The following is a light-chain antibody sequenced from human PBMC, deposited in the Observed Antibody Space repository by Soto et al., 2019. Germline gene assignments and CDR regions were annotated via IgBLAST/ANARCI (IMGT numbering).Light chain of an antibody. Sequence: EIVFTQSPGTLSLSPGEGGTLSCRASQSISSSYLAWYQQKPGQSPRLLIYAASSRATGIPDRFSGSGSGTDFTLTISRLXPEDFAVYYCQLYGGSHMFSFGQGTKVDIK. CDR1: QSISSSY. J-gene: IGKJ2*01. CDR2: AAS. V-gene: IGKV3-20*01. CDR3: QLYGGSHMFS.